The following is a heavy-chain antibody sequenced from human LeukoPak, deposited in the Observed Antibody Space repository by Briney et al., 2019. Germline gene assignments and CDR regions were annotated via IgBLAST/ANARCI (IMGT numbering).Heavy chain of an antibody. J-gene: IGHJ4*02. D-gene: IGHD3-9*01. CDR2: IGGSGSST. V-gene: IGHV3-23*01. CDR3: ARLTATPHY. Sequence: GGSLRPSCAASGFTFSNYVMSWVRQAPGKGLEWVSAIGGSGSSTYFADSVKGRFTISRDNSKNTLFLQMNSLRAEDTAVYYCARLTATPHYWGQGTLVTVSS. CDR1: GFTFSNYV.